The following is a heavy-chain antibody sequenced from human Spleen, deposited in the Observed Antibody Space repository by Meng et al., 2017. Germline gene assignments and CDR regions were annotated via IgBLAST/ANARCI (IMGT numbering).Heavy chain of an antibody. V-gene: IGHV3-33*01. CDR3: ARDAYYYDSSGYYFH. CDR1: GFTFSSYS. CDR2: IWYDGSNK. J-gene: IGHJ4*02. Sequence: GESLKISCAASGFTFSSYSMHWVRQAPGKGLEWVAVIWYDGSNKYYADSVKGRFTISRDNSKNTLYLQMNSLRAEDTAVYYCARDAYYYDSSGYYFHWGQGTLVTVSS. D-gene: IGHD3-22*01.